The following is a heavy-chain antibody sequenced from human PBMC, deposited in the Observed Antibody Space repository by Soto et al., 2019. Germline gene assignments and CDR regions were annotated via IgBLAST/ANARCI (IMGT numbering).Heavy chain of an antibody. J-gene: IGHJ6*03. CDR2: IYYSGST. V-gene: IGHV4-59*08. CDR3: GRRAAAFYSYYYYVDV. Sequence: QVQLQESGPGLVKPSETLSLTCTVSGGSISSYYWSWIRQPPGKGLEWIGYIYYSGSTNYNPSLKSRVPLSVAAPKTQFPLRRSSVPAADTAVYYCGRRAAAFYSYYYYVDVWGKGNTVTLSS. D-gene: IGHD2-15*01. CDR1: GGSISSYY.